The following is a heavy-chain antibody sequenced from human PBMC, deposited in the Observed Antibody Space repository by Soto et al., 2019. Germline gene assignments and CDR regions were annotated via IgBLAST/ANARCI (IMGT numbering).Heavy chain of an antibody. D-gene: IGHD1-7*01. CDR1: GGTFSSYT. J-gene: IGHJ5*02. CDR2: IIAIIGKA. CDR3: AREALSITGTPSNWFDP. V-gene: IGHV1-69*08. Sequence: SVKVSCKASGGTFSSYTISWVRQAPGQGLEWMGRIIAIIGKANYAQKFQGRVKITADKSTSTAYMELRSLRSDDTAVYYCAREALSITGTPSNWFDPWGQGTLVTVSS.